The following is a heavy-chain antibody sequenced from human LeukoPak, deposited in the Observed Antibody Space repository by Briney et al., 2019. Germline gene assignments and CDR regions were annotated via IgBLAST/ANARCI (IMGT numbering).Heavy chain of an antibody. CDR3: ARDRRDYDILTGYYNAPIGMDV. V-gene: IGHV4-30-4*01. Sequence: SETLSLTCTVSGGSISSGDYYWSWIRQPPGKGLEWIGYIYYSGSTYYNPSLKSRVTISVDTSENQFSLKLTSVTAADTAVYYCARDRRDYDILTGYYNAPIGMDVWGQGTTVTVSS. J-gene: IGHJ6*02. CDR1: GGSISSGDYY. D-gene: IGHD3-9*01. CDR2: IYYSGST.